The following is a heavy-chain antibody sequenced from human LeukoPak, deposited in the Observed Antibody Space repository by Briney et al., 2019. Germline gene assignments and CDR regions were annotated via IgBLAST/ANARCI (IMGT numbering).Heavy chain of an antibody. Sequence: SVKVSCKASGGTFSSYAISWVRQAPGQGLEWMGGIIPIFGTANYAQKFQGRVTITADESTSTAYMELSSLRSEDTAVYYCARAEGGPGFFDYWGQGALVTVSS. CDR1: GGTFSSYA. CDR3: ARAEGGPGFFDY. J-gene: IGHJ4*02. CDR2: IIPIFGTA. V-gene: IGHV1-69*01. D-gene: IGHD2-15*01.